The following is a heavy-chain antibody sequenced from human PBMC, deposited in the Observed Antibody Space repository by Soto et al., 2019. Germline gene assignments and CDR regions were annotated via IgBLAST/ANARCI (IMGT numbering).Heavy chain of an antibody. Sequence: ASVKVSFKASGYTFTSYAMHWVRQAPGQRLEWMGWINAGNGNTKYSQKFQGRVTITRDTSARTAYMELSNLRSEDTAVYYCVRDRGVRITGTAGYWGQGTLVTVSS. CDR1: GYTFTSYA. D-gene: IGHD1-20*01. CDR2: INAGNGNT. J-gene: IGHJ4*02. V-gene: IGHV1-3*01. CDR3: VRDRGVRITGTAGY.